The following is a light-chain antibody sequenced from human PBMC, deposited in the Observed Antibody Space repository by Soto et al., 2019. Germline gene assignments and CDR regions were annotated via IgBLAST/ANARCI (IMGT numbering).Light chain of an antibody. Sequence: EIVLTQSPATLSLSPGERATLSCRAGQSVSSYLAWYQQKPGQAPRLLIYDASNRATGIPARFSGSGSGTDFTLTISSLQSEDFAVYYCQQYNSWPLTFGGGTKVDIK. CDR3: QQYNSWPLT. V-gene: IGKV3-11*01. CDR2: DAS. J-gene: IGKJ4*01. CDR1: QSVSSY.